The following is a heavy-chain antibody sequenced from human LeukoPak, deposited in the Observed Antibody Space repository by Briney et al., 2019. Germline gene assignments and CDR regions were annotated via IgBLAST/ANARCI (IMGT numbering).Heavy chain of an antibody. D-gene: IGHD5-18*01. V-gene: IGHV3-48*02. J-gene: IGHJ6*02. CDR3: ARLRDTSMAHSYCGLDV. CDR1: GFTFSSYS. Sequence: PGGSLRLSCAASGFTFSSYSMNWVRQAPGKGLEWVSFISSRSSTIYYADSVKGRFTISRDNAKDSLSLQMNSLRDEDTAVYYCARLRDTSMAHSYCGLDVWGQGTTVTVSS. CDR2: ISSRSSTI.